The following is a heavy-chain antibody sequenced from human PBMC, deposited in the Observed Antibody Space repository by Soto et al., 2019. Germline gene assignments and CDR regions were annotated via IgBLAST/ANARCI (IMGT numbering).Heavy chain of an antibody. D-gene: IGHD6-13*01. J-gene: IGHJ2*01. V-gene: IGHV3-9*01. CDR2: ISANSRDK. CDR3: ARDIGAAGRYWYFDY. Sequence: EVQLVESGGGLVQPGTSLRLSCAASGFTFSDHAMHWVRLVPGQGLDWVSGISANSRDKDYADSVKGRFAISRDNPRNSLDLQMNDLRPEDTALYYCARDIGAAGRYWYFDYWGRGTLVTVSS. CDR1: GFTFSDHA.